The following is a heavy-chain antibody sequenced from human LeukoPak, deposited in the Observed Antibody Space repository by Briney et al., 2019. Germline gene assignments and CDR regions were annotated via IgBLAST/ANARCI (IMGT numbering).Heavy chain of an antibody. D-gene: IGHD6-13*01. CDR2: INPNNGDT. CDR1: GYTFTSYY. V-gene: IGHV1-2*06. CDR3: AIGMMAAGPFER. Sequence: ASVKVSCKASGYTFTSYYLQWVRQAPGQGLEWMGRINPNNGDTNCAQNFQGRVTMTRDTSMSTAYLEMTSLTSEDTAVHFFAIGMMAAGPFERWGQGTLVPVSS. J-gene: IGHJ1*01.